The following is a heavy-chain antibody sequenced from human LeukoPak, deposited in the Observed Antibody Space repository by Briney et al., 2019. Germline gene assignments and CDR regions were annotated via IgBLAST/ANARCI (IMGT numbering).Heavy chain of an antibody. D-gene: IGHD3-10*01. J-gene: IGHJ5*02. V-gene: IGHV4-59*12. Sequence: SETLSLTCTVSGGSISSYYWSWIRQPPGKGLEWIGYIYYSGYTNYNPSLKSRVTISVDTSKNQFSLKMSSVTAADTAVYYCARGAYYYGSGLPFDPWGQGTLVTVSS. CDR3: ARGAYYYGSGLPFDP. CDR1: GGSISSYY. CDR2: IYYSGYT.